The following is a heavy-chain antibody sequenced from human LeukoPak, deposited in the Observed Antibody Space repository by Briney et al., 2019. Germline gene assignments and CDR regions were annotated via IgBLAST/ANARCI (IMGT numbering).Heavy chain of an antibody. J-gene: IGHJ6*03. Sequence: SETLSLTCTVPGGSISSYYWSSIRQPPGKGLEWIGYIYYSGSTNYNPSLQSRVTISVHTSKNQFSLKLSSVTAADTAVYYCASLWAAAGTWDYYYYMDVWGKGTTVTVSS. CDR3: ASLWAAAGTWDYYYYMDV. CDR1: GGSISSYY. V-gene: IGHV4-59*01. D-gene: IGHD6-13*01. CDR2: IYYSGST.